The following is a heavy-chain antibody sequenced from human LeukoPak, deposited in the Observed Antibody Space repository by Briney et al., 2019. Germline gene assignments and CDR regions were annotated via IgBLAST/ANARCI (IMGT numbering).Heavy chain of an antibody. D-gene: IGHD2-2*01. CDR2: IRSKANSYAT. V-gene: IGHV3-73*01. CDR1: GFTFSGSA. Sequence: GGSLRLSCAASGFTFSGSAMHWVRQAPGKGLEWVGRIRSKANSYATAYAASVKGRFTISRDDSKNTAYLQMNSLKTEDTAVYYCTRQVGYCSSTSCYPDAFDIWGQGTMVTVSS. J-gene: IGHJ3*02. CDR3: TRQVGYCSSTSCYPDAFDI.